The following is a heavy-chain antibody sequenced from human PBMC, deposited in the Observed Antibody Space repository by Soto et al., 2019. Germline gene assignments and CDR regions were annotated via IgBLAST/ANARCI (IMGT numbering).Heavy chain of an antibody. J-gene: IGHJ4*02. CDR3: GRGGHDILSGPFDF. V-gene: IGHV3-7*03. CDR2: IKQDGSEK. Sequence: PVGSLRLSCEASGFSLSGYWMSWVRQAPGKGLEWVANIKQDGSEKYYVDSVKGRFTVSRDNAKNSVDLQMNSLRAADTAVYYCGRGGHDILSGPFDFCGQGNLVTISS. D-gene: IGHD3-9*01. CDR1: GFSLSGYW.